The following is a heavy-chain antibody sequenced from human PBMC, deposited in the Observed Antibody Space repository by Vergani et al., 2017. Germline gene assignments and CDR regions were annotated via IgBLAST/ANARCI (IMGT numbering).Heavy chain of an antibody. CDR3: ARNPYCGGDCYSDAFDI. Sequence: QVQLQESGPGLVKASQTLSLTCSVSGAYVGSGGYYWSWVRQRPGMGLDWIGYIYYSGTTYYNPSLESRLTISLDTSEHHLSLKLTSVTAADTAVYYCARNPYCGGDCYSDAFDIWGQGTMVTVSS. J-gene: IGHJ3*02. V-gene: IGHV4-31*03. D-gene: IGHD2-21*02. CDR2: IYYSGTT. CDR1: GAYVGSGGYY.